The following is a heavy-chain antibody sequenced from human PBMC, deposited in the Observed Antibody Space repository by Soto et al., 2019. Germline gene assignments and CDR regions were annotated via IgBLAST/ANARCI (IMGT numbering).Heavy chain of an antibody. J-gene: IGHJ4*02. CDR2: ISSNGGST. D-gene: IGHD5-12*01. CDR1: GFTFSSYA. Sequence: EVQLVESGGGLVQPGGSLRLSCAASGFTFSSYAMHWVRQAPGQGLEYVSAISSNGGSTYYANSVKGRFTISRDNSKNTLYLQMGSLSAEDMAVYYCARRDGYNFDYWGQGTLVTVSS. CDR3: ARRDGYNFDY. V-gene: IGHV3-64*01.